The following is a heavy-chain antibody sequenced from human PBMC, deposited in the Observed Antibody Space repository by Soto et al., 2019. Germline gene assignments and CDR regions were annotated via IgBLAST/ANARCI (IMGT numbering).Heavy chain of an antibody. CDR1: GFTVSSNY. Sequence: EVPLVESGGGLVQPGGSLRLSCAASGFTVSSNYMSWVRQAPGKGLEWVSVIYSGGSTYYADSVKGRFTISRHNSKNTLYLQMNSLRAEDTAVYYCAREATMVRGVDYGMDVWGQGTTVTVSS. D-gene: IGHD3-10*01. V-gene: IGHV3-53*04. CDR3: AREATMVRGVDYGMDV. J-gene: IGHJ6*02. CDR2: IYSGGST.